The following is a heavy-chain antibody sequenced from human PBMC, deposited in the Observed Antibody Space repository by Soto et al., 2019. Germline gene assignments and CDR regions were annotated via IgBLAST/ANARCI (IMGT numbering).Heavy chain of an antibody. CDR1: GFTFSSYS. CDR2: ISSSSSYI. Sequence: GGSLRLSCAASGFTFSSYSMNWVRQAPGKGLGWVASISSSSSYIYYADSVKGRFTISRDKAKNSLFLQMSSLRAEDSALYYCARHQGPAAGNYGMDAWGQGTTVTVSS. J-gene: IGHJ6*02. CDR3: ARHQGPAAGNYGMDA. D-gene: IGHD6-13*01. V-gene: IGHV3-21*01.